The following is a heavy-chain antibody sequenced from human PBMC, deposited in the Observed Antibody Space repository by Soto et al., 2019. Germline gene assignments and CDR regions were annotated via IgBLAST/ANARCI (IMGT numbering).Heavy chain of an antibody. J-gene: IGHJ4*02. V-gene: IGHV2-5*02. CDR2: IYWDDDK. Sequence: QITLKESGPTLVKPTQTLTLTCTFSGFSLSTSGVGVGWIRQPPGKALEWLALIYWDDDKRYSPSLKSRLTITKDTSKNQGVLTMTNMDPVDTATYYCAHRQTYCGGDCYSGFDYWGQGTLVTVSS. D-gene: IGHD2-21*02. CDR1: GFSLSTSGVG. CDR3: AHRQTYCGGDCYSGFDY.